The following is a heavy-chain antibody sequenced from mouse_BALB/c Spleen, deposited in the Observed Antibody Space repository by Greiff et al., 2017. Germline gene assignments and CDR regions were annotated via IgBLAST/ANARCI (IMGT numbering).Heavy chain of an antibody. CDR1: GFTFNTYA. J-gene: IGHJ1*01. CDR3: VREHYYSWDFDV. Sequence: EVHLVESGGGLVQPKGSLKLSCAASGFTFNTYAMHWVCQAPGTGLEWVARIRSKSTNYATYYADSVKDRFTISRDDSQSMLYLQMNNLKTEDTAMYYCVREHYYSWDFDVWGAGTTVTVAS. D-gene: IGHD1-2*01. V-gene: IGHV10-3*01. CDR2: IRSKSTNYAT.